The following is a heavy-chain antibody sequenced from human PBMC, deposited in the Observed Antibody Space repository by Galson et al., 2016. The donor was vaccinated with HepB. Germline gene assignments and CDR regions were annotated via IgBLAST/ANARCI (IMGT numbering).Heavy chain of an antibody. Sequence: SLRLSCAAFGFTFSISAMHWVHQAPGKGLEWVAVISSDGSTKYYVDSVKGRFTISRDNSKNTLYLQMNSLRSEDTAVYYCARDFSPGSSPSEGNWGQGMLVTVSS. J-gene: IGHJ4*02. CDR2: ISSDGSTK. D-gene: IGHD1-14*01. CDR1: GFTFSISA. CDR3: ARDFSPGSSPSEGN. V-gene: IGHV3-30*04.